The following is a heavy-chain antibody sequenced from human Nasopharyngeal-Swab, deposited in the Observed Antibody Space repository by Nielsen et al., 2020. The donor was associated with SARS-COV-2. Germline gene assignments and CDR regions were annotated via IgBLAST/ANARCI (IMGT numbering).Heavy chain of an antibody. CDR3: TTGGVGYYDSSGYYFGY. CDR1: GFTFSNAW. D-gene: IGHD3-22*01. CDR2: IKSKTDGGTT. V-gene: IGHV3-15*01. Sequence: GGSLTLSCAASGFTFSNAWMSWVRQAPGKGLEWVGRIKSKTDGGTTDYAAPVKGRFTISRDDSKNTLYLQMNSLKTEDTAVYYCTTGGVGYYDSSGYYFGYWGQGTLVTVSS. J-gene: IGHJ4*02.